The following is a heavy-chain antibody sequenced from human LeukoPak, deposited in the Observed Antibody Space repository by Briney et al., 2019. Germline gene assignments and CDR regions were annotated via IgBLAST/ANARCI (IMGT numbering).Heavy chain of an antibody. D-gene: IGHD3-10*01. CDR3: ARDSSYTSGSYYDDYFDS. CDR2: VSDTGHT. J-gene: IGHJ4*02. CDR1: GGSIRNHY. V-gene: IGHV4-59*11. Sequence: SETLSLTCTVSGGSIRNHYWSWVRQPPGKALEWVGYVSDTGHTNSNPSLESRVTVSVDTSKNQFSLKLSSVTAADAAVYYCARDSSYTSGSYYDDYFDSWSQGTLVTVSS.